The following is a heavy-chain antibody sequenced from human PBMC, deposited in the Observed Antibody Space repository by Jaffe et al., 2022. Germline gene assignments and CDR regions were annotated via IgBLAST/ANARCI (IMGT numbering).Heavy chain of an antibody. J-gene: IGHJ6*03. V-gene: IGHV3-9*01. CDR1: GFTFDDYA. Sequence: EVQLVESGGGLVQPGRSLRLSCAASGFTFDDYAMHWVRQAPGKGLEWVSGISWNSGSIGYADSVKGRFTISRDNAKNSLYLQMNSLRAEDTALYYCAKAHYYYYYMDVWGKGTTVTVSS. CDR2: ISWNSGSI. CDR3: AKAHYYYYYMDV.